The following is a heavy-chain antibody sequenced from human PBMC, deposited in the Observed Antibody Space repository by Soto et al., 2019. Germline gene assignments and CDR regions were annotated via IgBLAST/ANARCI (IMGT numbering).Heavy chain of an antibody. CDR3: ARDTTDGHHDY. Sequence: QVQLVESGGGVVQPGRSLRLSCAASGFTFSSYAMHWVRQAPGKGLEWVAVISYDGSNKYYADSVKGRFTISRDNSKNTLYLQMNSLRAEDTAVYYFARDTTDGHHDYWGQGTLVTVS. D-gene: IGHD2-2*01. V-gene: IGHV3-30-3*01. CDR2: ISYDGSNK. J-gene: IGHJ4*02. CDR1: GFTFSSYA.